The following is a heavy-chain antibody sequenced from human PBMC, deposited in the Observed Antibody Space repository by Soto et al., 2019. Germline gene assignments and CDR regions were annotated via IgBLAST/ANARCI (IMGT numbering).Heavy chain of an antibody. J-gene: IGHJ4*02. Sequence: PSETLSLTCAVSGYSISSSNWWGWIRQPPGKGLEWIGYIYYSGSTNYNPSLKSRVTISVDTSKNQFSLKLSSVTAADTAVYYCARVSASIDYWGQGTPVTVSS. CDR1: GYSISSSNW. CDR3: ARVSASIDY. CDR2: IYYSGST. D-gene: IGHD3-16*01. V-gene: IGHV4-28*03.